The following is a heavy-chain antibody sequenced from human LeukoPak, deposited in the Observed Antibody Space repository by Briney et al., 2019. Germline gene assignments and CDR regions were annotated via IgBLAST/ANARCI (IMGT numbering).Heavy chain of an antibody. V-gene: IGHV1-3*01. CDR3: VRDYPYGSGIVRVDS. J-gene: IGHJ4*02. CDR1: GYTFTDFA. Sequence: GASVKVSCKASGYTFTDFALHWVRQAPGQGLEWMGWINPGSGDTKSSQKFRDRVTITRDTSANTVYMQLTRLKSEDTAVYYCVRDYPYGSGIVRVDSWGQGTLVTVSS. D-gene: IGHD3-10*01. CDR2: INPGSGDT.